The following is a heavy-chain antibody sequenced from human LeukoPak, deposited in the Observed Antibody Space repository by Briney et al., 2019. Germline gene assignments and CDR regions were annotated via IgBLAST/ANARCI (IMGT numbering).Heavy chain of an antibody. Sequence: GGSLRLSCTASGLTLSNYWMIWVRQAPGNGLQWVAKIKQDGSEKYYVDSVKGRFTISRDNAENSLYLQMNSLRVEDTAVYYCAARSSGNPYFWGQGTLVTVSS. CDR1: GLTLSNYW. CDR2: IKQDGSEK. D-gene: IGHD1-26*01. CDR3: AARSSGNPYF. V-gene: IGHV3-7*03. J-gene: IGHJ4*02.